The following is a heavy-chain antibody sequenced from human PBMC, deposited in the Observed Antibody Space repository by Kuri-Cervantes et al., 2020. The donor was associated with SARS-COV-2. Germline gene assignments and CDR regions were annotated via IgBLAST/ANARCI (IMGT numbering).Heavy chain of an antibody. CDR1: GYTFTGYY. V-gene: IGHV1-2*02. CDR3: ARISSGSVLRFLEWSAEDAFDI. J-gene: IGHJ3*02. D-gene: IGHD3-3*01. CDR2: INPNSGGT. Sequence: ASVKVSCKASGYTFTGYYMHWVRQAPGQGLEWMGWINPNSGGTNYAQEFQGRVTMTRDTSISAAYMELSRLRSDDTAVYYCARISSGSVLRFLEWSAEDAFDIWGQGTMVTVSS.